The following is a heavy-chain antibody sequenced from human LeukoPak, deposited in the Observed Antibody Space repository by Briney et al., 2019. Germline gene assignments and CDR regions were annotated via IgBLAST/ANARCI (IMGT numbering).Heavy chain of an antibody. Sequence: SETLSLTCTVSGGSISGLWCSWIRQPPGKELEWIGNIYTSGITNYNPSLKSRVTISIDTSKNHFSLTLSSVTATDTAVYYCAIQAQDGTDNWFDPWSPGALVTVSS. CDR2: IYTSGIT. J-gene: IGHJ5*02. CDR3: AIQAQDGTDNWFDP. CDR1: GGSISGLW. V-gene: IGHV4-4*09. D-gene: IGHD1-7*01.